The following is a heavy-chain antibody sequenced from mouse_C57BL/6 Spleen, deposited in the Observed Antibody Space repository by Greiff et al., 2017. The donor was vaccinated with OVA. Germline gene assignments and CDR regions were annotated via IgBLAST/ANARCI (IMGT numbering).Heavy chain of an antibody. CDR1: GYTFTDYN. J-gene: IGHJ3*01. CDR2: INPNNGGT. D-gene: IGHD2-4*01. CDR3: ARYDYDGAWFAY. V-gene: IGHV1-18*01. Sequence: EVQLQQSGPELVKPGASVKIPCKASGYTFTDYNMDWVKQSHGKSLEWIGDINPNNGGTIYNQKFKGKATLTVDKSSSTAYMELRSRTAEDTAVYYCARYDYDGAWFAYWGQGTLVTVSA.